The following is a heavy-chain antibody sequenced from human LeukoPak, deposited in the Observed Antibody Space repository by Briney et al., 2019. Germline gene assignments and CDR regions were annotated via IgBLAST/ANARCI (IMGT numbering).Heavy chain of an antibody. CDR1: GGSISSYY. D-gene: IGHD2-15*01. Sequence: PSETLSLTCTVSGGSISSYYWSWIRQPPGEGMEWIGYIYYSGSTNYNPSLKSRVTISVDTSKNQFSLKLSSVTAADTAVYYCAREPRAGRWSSNAFDIWGQGTMVTVSS. J-gene: IGHJ3*02. V-gene: IGHV4-59*01. CDR3: AREPRAGRWSSNAFDI. CDR2: IYYSGST.